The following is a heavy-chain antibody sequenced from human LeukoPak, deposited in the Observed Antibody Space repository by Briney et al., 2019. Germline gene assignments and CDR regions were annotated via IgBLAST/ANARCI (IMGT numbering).Heavy chain of an antibody. J-gene: IGHJ4*02. CDR1: GYTFTGYY. Sequence: ASVKVSCKASGYTFTGYYMHWVRQAPGQGLELMGWINPNSGGTNYAQKFQGRVTMPRDTSISTAYMELSRLRSDDTAVYYCASRDGYNYVYDYWGQGTLVTVSS. V-gene: IGHV1-2*02. CDR2: INPNSGGT. CDR3: ASRDGYNYVYDY. D-gene: IGHD5-24*01.